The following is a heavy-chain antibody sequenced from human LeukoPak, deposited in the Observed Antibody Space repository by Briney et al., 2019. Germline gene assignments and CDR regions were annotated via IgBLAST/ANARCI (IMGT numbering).Heavy chain of an antibody. CDR2: INTDGRNT. J-gene: IGHJ4*02. Sequence: GGSLRLSCVVSGFTFSSYWMHWVRQAPGKGLVWVSRINTDGRNTSYADSVKGRFTISRDNAKNTLYLQMNSLRAEDTAVYYCARDKLSRYYYGSGSHDYWGQGTLVTVSS. V-gene: IGHV3-74*01. CDR3: ARDKLSRYYYGSGSHDY. CDR1: GFTFSSYW. D-gene: IGHD3-10*01.